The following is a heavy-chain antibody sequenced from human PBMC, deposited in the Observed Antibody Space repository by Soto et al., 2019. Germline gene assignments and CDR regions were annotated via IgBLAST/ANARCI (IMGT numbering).Heavy chain of an antibody. CDR1: GFTFSSYA. CDR2: ISGSGSST. CDR3: AKSSNQYYHYYDMDV. V-gene: IGHV3-23*01. J-gene: IGHJ6*02. Sequence: GGSLRLSCAASGFTFSSYAMSWVRQAPGKGLEWVSAISGSGSSTYYADSVKGRFTISRDNSKNTLYLQMNSLRAEDTAVYYCAKSSNQYYHYYDMDVWGQGTTVTVSS.